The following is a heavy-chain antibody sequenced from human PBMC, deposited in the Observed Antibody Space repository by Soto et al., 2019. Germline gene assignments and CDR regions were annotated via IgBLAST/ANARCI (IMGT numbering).Heavy chain of an antibody. J-gene: IGHJ6*02. Sequence: QVVLEQSGGEVKKPGASVKVSCKASGYTFSGYSITWVRQAPGQGLEWMGRISGYNGNTNYARTLRGRLTLTTDTSTSTAYMELRSLPSDATPVYYCARDGFCGGAPAFPDMDVWCQGTTVT. D-gene: IGHD2-21*01. CDR3: ARDGFCGGAPAFPDMDV. CDR1: GYTFSGYS. CDR2: ISGYNGNT. V-gene: IGHV1-18*04.